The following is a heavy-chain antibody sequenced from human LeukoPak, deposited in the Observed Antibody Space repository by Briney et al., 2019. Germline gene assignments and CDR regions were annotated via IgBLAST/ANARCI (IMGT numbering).Heavy chain of an antibody. J-gene: IGHJ4*02. D-gene: IGHD3-9*01. CDR3: ARGNILTGYEY. CDR2: IGFAGDT. V-gene: IGHV3-13*04. Sequence: GGSLRLSCAASGITFSSYDMHWVRQATGKGLEWVSAIGFAGDTYYAGSVKGRFTISRENAKKSLYLQMNSLRAGDTAVYYCARGNILTGYEYWGQGTLVTVSS. CDR1: GITFSSYD.